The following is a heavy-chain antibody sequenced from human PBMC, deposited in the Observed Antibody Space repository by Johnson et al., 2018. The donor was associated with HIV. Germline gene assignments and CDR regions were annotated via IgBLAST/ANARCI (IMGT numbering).Heavy chain of an antibody. J-gene: IGHJ3*02. Sequence: EVQLVESGGGVVQPGRSLRLSCAASGFTFSSYAMHWVRQAPGKGLEWVSDINWNGGSTGYADSVKGRFTISRDNAKNSLYLQMNSLRAEDTALYYCAREIPYDYVWGSYRPGAFDIWGQGTMVTVSS. CDR1: GFTFSSYA. CDR3: AREIPYDYVWGSYRPGAFDI. D-gene: IGHD3-16*02. CDR2: INWNGGST. V-gene: IGHV3-20*04.